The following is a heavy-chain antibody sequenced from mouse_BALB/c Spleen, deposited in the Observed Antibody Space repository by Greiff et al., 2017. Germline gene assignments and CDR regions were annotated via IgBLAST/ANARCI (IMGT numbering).Heavy chain of an antibody. J-gene: IGHJ4*01. CDR2: ISSGSSPI. CDR3: ARSALVDY. V-gene: IGHV5-17*02. Sequence: EVHLVESGGGLVQPGGSRKLSCAASGFTFSSFGMHWVRQAPEKGLEWVAYISSGSSPIYYADTVKGRFTISRDNPKNTLFLQMTSLRSEDTAMYYCARSALVDYWGQGTSVTVSS. CDR1: GFTFSSFG.